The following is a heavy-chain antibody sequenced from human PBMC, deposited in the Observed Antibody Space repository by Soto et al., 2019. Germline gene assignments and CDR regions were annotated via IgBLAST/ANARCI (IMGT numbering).Heavy chain of an antibody. J-gene: IGHJ5*01. D-gene: IGHD3-3*01. CDR1: GGSFSGYF. V-gene: IGHV4-34*09. CDR2: INHSGRT. Sequence: PSETLSLTCVVYGGSFSGYFWSWIRQSPGRGLEWIGEINHSGRTNYNPSLKSRVTISVDASKSQFSLKLSSVTAADTAVYFCATSRPTGGPLDSLFRGFDSWGQGTVVTVSS. CDR3: ATSRPTGGPLDSLFRGFDS.